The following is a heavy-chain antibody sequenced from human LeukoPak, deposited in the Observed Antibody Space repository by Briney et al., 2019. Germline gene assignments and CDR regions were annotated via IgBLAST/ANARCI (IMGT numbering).Heavy chain of an antibody. J-gene: IGHJ5*02. CDR1: GYTFTGYY. V-gene: IGHV1-2*02. CDR3: ARRYYDSSGWQSDP. CDR2: INPNSGGT. Sequence: GASVKVSCKASGYTFTGYYMHWVRQAPGQGLEWMGWINPNSGGTNYAQKFQGRVTMTRDTSISTAYMELSRLRSDDTAVYYCARRYYDSSGWQSDPWGQGTLVTVSS. D-gene: IGHD3-22*01.